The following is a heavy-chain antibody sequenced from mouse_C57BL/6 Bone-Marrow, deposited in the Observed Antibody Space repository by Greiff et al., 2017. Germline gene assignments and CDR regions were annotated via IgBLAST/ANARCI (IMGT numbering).Heavy chain of an antibody. Sequence: VQLQESGAELARPGASVKMSCKASGYTFTSYTLHWVKQSPGRGLEWIGYINPSSGYTKYNQKFKDKATLTADKSSSTAYMQLSSLTSEDSAVYYCARWDYYGSSYFDYWGQGTTLTVSS. CDR1: GYTFTSYT. CDR3: ARWDYYGSSYFDY. J-gene: IGHJ2*01. V-gene: IGHV1-4*01. CDR2: INPSSGYT. D-gene: IGHD1-1*01.